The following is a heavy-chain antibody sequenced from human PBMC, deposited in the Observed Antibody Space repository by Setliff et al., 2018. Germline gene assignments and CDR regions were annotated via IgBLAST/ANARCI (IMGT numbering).Heavy chain of an antibody. CDR2: INAANGNT. J-gene: IGHJ4*02. CDR1: GYSFTIFW. CDR3: ANAEVVVAP. D-gene: IGHD2-15*01. V-gene: IGHV1-3*01. Sequence: PGESLKISCEGSGYSFTIFWIGWVRQMPGKGLEWMGWINAANGNTKYSQKFQGRVTITRDTSASTVYMELSSLRYEDTAVYYCANAEVVVAPWGQGTLVTVSS.